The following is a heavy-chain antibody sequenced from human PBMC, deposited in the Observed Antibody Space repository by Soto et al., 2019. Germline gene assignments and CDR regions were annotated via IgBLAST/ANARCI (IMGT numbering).Heavy chain of an antibody. D-gene: IGHD1-1*01. CDR1: GFSLSAPPVG. CDR2: IYLDDDK. J-gene: IGHJ4*02. CDR3: AHRAAFDGNWIGGYFDY. V-gene: IGHV2-5*02. Sequence: QITLKESGPTRVKPTQTLTLTCTFSGFSLSAPPVGVSWIRQPPGKALERLALIYLDDDKRYSPSLRNRLPITKDTSKHQVVLTMTNMDPVDTAIYYCAHRAAFDGNWIGGYFDYWGQGALVTVSS.